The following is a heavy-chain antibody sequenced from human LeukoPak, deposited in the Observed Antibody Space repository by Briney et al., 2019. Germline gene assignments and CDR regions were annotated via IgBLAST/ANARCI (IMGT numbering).Heavy chain of an antibody. CDR3: ARDNSGGYADY. J-gene: IGHJ4*02. D-gene: IGHD6-19*01. CDR2: INSDGSST. V-gene: IGHV3-74*01. CDR1: GFTFSSYW. Sequence: GGSLRPSCAASGFTFSSYWMHWVRQAPGKGLVWVSRINSDGSSTSYADSVKGRFTISRDNAKNTLYLQMNSLRAEDTAVYYCARDNSGGYADYWGQGTLVTVSS.